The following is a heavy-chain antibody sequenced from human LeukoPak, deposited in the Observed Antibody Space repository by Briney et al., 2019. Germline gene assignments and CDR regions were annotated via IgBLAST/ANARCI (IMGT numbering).Heavy chain of an antibody. CDR1: GFTFSSYS. CDR2: IKSKTDGGTT. CDR3: TTDSDSSGYYSFDY. V-gene: IGHV3-15*07. D-gene: IGHD3-22*01. J-gene: IGHJ4*02. Sequence: PGGSLRLSCAASGFTFSSYSMNWVRQAPGKGLEWVGRIKSKTDGGTTDYAAPVKGRFTISRDDSKNTLYLQMNSLKTEDTAVYYCTTDSDSSGYYSFDYWGQGTLVTVSS.